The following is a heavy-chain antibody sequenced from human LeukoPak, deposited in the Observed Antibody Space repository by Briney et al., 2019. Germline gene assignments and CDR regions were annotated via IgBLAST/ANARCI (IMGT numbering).Heavy chain of an antibody. Sequence: SVKVSCKASGGTFSSYAISWVRQAPGQGLEWMGGIIPIFGTANYAQKLQGRVTMTTDTSTSTAYMELRSLRSDDTAVYYCARDERLVTCDYWGQGTLVTVSS. CDR1: GGTFSSYA. CDR2: IIPIFGTA. D-gene: IGHD6-19*01. CDR3: ARDERLVTCDY. J-gene: IGHJ4*02. V-gene: IGHV1-69*05.